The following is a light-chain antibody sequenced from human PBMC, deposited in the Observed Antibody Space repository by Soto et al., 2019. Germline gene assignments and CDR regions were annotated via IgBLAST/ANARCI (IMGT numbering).Light chain of an antibody. CDR2: GAS. Sequence: EIVLTQSPGTLSLSPGERATLSCRASQSVSNNYLAWYQQKPGQAPRILIYGASRRATGISDRFSGVGSGTDFTLTITRLEPEDFALYYCQQYGGSPITFGLGTRLEIK. CDR1: QSVSNNY. J-gene: IGKJ5*01. V-gene: IGKV3-20*01. CDR3: QQYGGSPIT.